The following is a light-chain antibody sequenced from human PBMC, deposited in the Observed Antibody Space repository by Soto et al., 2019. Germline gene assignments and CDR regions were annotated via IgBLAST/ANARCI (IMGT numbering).Light chain of an antibody. J-gene: IGLJ1*01. CDR3: QSYDSSLNGRV. CDR1: SSNIGAGYD. Sequence: QSVLTQSPSVSGAPGQRVTISCTGSSSNIGAGYDVHWYQQLPGTAPKLLIYGNSNRPSGVPDRFSGSESGTSASLAITGLQAEDEADYYCQSYDSSLNGRVFGTGTKLTVL. CDR2: GNS. V-gene: IGLV1-40*01.